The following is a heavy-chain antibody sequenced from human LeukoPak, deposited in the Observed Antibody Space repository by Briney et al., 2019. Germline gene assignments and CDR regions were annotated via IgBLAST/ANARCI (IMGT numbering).Heavy chain of an antibody. CDR1: GGSVSSGSYY. V-gene: IGHV4-61*01. D-gene: IGHD6-25*01. CDR2: IYYSGST. J-gene: IGHJ4*02. Sequence: PSETLSLTCTVSGGSVSSGSYYWSWIRQPPGKGLEWIGSIYYSGSTYYNPSLKSRVTISVDTSKNQFSLKLSSVTAADTAVYYCARWVSRRISSPNDYWGQGTLVTVSS. CDR3: ARWVSRRISSPNDY.